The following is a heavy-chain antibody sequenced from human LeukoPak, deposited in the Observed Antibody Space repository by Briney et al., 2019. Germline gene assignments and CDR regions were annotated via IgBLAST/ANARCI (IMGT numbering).Heavy chain of an antibody. V-gene: IGHV3-48*01. Sequence: PGGSLRLSCAASGFTFSSYSMNRVRQAPGKGLEWVSYISSSSSTIYYADSVKGRFTISRDNAKNSLYLQMNSLRAEDTAVYYCASFVVVPAAIPLGYWGQGTLVTVSS. CDR1: GFTFSSYS. CDR3: ASFVVVPAAIPLGY. CDR2: ISSSSSTI. J-gene: IGHJ4*02. D-gene: IGHD2-2*01.